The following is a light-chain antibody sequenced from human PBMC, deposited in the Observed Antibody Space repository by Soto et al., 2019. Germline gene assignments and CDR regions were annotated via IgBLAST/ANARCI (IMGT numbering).Light chain of an antibody. CDR3: QQRSNWPRVT. CDR1: QSVSSY. J-gene: IGKJ3*01. Sequence: EIVLTQSPATLSLSPGERATLSCRASQSVSSYLAWYQQKPGQAPRLLIYDASNRGTGIPARFSGSGSGTDFTLTISSLEPEDFAVYYCQQRSNWPRVTFGPGTKVDIK. V-gene: IGKV3-11*01. CDR2: DAS.